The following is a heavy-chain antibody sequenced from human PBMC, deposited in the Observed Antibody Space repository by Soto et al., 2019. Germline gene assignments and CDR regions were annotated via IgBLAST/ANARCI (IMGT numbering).Heavy chain of an antibody. CDR1: GDTFGRFT. CDR3: ARDPSTINKLIGVWFDP. CDR2: IKPISDIT. V-gene: IGHV1-69*13. Sequence: SVKVSCKASGDTFGRFTINWVRQAPGQGLEWMGGIKPISDITNYAQRFQGRVTFTADASTSTVYLELSSLRSEDTAMYYCARDPSTINKLIGVWFDPWGQGTLVTV. D-gene: IGHD4-4*01. J-gene: IGHJ5*02.